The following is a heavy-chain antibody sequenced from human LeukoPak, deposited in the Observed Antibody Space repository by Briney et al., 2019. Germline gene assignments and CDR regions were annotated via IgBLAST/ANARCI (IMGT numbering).Heavy chain of an antibody. CDR3: ARGVRTDIVVVPAAINYYYGMDV. D-gene: IGHD2-2*01. CDR2: INHSGST. CDR1: GGSFSGYY. Sequence: SETLSLTCAVYGGSFSGYYWSWIRQPPGKGLEWIGEINHSGSTNYNPSLKSRVTISVGTSKNQFSLKLSSVTAADTAVYYCARGVRTDIVVVPAAINYYYGMDVWDQGTTVTVSS. J-gene: IGHJ6*02. V-gene: IGHV4-34*01.